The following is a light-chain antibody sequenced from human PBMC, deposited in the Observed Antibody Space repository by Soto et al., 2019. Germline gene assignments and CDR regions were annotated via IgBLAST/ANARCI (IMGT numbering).Light chain of an antibody. CDR3: PLYGRTSWT. CDR2: GAS. CDR1: QSVSTNF. V-gene: IGKV3-20*01. Sequence: EIVLTQSPGTLSLSPGEGATLSCRASQSVSTNFFAWYQQKPGQAPRLLIYGASTRATGIPDRFSGSGSGTDFTLTISRLEPEDFAVYYCPLYGRTSWTFGQGTKVDIK. J-gene: IGKJ1*01.